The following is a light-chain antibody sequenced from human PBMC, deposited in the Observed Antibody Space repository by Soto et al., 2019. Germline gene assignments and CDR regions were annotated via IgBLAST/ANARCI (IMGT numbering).Light chain of an antibody. CDR1: QTVSSKY. V-gene: IGKV3-20*01. J-gene: IGKJ1*01. CDR3: QQYGTSPTWT. Sequence: EIVLTQSPGSLSLSPGERATLSCRASQTVSSKYSAWYQQKPGQTPRLLLYGASSMATGIPDRFSGSGSGTDFTLTISSLEPEDFAIYCFQQYGTSPTWTFGQGTKVE. CDR2: GAS.